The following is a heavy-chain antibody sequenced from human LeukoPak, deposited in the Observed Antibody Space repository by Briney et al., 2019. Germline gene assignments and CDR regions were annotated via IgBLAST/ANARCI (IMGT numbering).Heavy chain of an antibody. V-gene: IGHV4-59*08. CDR3: AVNLTRHTFDI. CDR2: IYYSGCT. D-gene: IGHD1-1*01. Sequence: PSETLSLTCTVSGGSISTYYWSWIRQSPGKGLEWIGSIYYSGCTNYNPSLKSRVTISVDTSKNQFSLELSSVTAADTAVYYCAVNLTRHTFDIWGQGTMVTVSS. J-gene: IGHJ3*02. CDR1: GGSISTYY.